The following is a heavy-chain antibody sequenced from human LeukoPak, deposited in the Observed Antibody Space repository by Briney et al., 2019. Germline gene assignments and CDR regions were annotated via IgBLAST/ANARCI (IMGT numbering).Heavy chain of an antibody. CDR1: GFTFTSSA. CDR3: AAGVVAHYGMDV. J-gene: IGHJ6*02. V-gene: IGHV1-58*01. CDR2: IVVGSGNT. Sequence: ASVKASCKASGFTFTSSAVQWVRQARGQRLEWIGWIVVGSGNTNYAQKFQERVTITRDMSTSTAYMELSSLRSEDTAVYYCAAGVVAHYGMDVWGQGTTVTVSS. D-gene: IGHD2-21*01.